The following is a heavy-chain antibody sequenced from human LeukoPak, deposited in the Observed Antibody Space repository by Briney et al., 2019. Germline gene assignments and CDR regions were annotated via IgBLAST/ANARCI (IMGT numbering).Heavy chain of an antibody. CDR2: FDPEDGET. CDR3: ATVGFWSGYYIFDY. J-gene: IGHJ4*02. CDR1: GYTLTELS. Sequence: ASVKVSCKVSGYTLTELSMHWVRQAPGKGLEWMGGFDPEDGETIYAQKFQGRVTMTVDTSTDTAYMELSSLRSEDTAVYYCATVGFWSGYYIFDYWGQGTLVTVSS. D-gene: IGHD3-3*01. V-gene: IGHV1-24*01.